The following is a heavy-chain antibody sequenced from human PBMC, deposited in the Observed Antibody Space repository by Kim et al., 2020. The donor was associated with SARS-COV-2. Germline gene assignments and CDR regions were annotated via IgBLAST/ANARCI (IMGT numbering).Heavy chain of an antibody. Sequence: KSRVTISVDTSKNQFSLKLSSVTAADTAVYYCATSGASVAGIGRLVAFDIWGQGTMVTVSS. J-gene: IGHJ3*02. V-gene: IGHV4-59*01. CDR3: ATSGASVAGIGRLVAFDI. D-gene: IGHD6-19*01.